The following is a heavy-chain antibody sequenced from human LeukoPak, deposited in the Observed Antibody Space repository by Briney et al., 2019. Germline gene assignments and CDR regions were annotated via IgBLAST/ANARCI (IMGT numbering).Heavy chain of an antibody. CDR2: IYYSGST. CDR3: ARVGGWMVGDAFDI. Sequence: ASETLSLTCTVSGGSISSGGYYWSWIRQPPGKGLEWIGYIYYSGSTNYNPSLKSRVTISVDTSKNQFSLKLSSVTAADTAVYYCARVGGWMVGDAFDIWGQGTMVTVSS. D-gene: IGHD4-23*01. CDR1: GGSISSGGYY. J-gene: IGHJ3*02. V-gene: IGHV4-61*08.